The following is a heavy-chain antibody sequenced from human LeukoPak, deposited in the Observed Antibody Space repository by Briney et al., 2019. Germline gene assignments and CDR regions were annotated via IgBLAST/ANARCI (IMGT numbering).Heavy chain of an antibody. V-gene: IGHV3-48*03. J-gene: IGHJ4*02. Sequence: GGSLRLACAASGFTFSSYEMNWVRQAPGKGLEWVSHISSSGSTIYYTDSVKGRFTISRDNSKNLLYLQMNSLRAEDTAIYYCARTVARIGYWGQGTLVTVSS. D-gene: IGHD4-23*01. CDR2: ISSSGSTI. CDR3: ARTVARIGY. CDR1: GFTFSSYE.